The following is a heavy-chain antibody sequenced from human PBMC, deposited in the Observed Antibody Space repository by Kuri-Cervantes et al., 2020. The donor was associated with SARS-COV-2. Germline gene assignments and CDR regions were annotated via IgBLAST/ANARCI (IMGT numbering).Heavy chain of an antibody. J-gene: IGHJ6*02. V-gene: IGHV3-64*01. Sequence: GGSLRLSCAASGFTFSSYAMHWVRQAPGKGLEYVSAISSNGGSTYYANSVKGRFTISRDNSKNTLYLQMGSLRAEDMAVYYCTTDLPNPTYPRYYYYYYGMDVWGQGTTVTVSS. D-gene: IGHD2-2*02. CDR2: ISSNGGST. CDR1: GFTFSSYA. CDR3: TTDLPNPTYPRYYYYYYGMDV.